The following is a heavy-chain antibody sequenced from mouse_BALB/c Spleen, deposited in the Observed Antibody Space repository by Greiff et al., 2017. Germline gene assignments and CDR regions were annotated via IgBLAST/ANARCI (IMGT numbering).Heavy chain of an antibody. J-gene: IGHJ4*01. D-gene: IGHD1-1*01. CDR2: ISSGGST. CDR3: ARADNYGGNYYAMDY. Sequence: EVKLMESGGGLVKPGGSLKLSCAASGFTFSSYAMSWVRQTPEKRLEWVASISSGGSTYYPDSVKGRFTISRDNARNILYLQMSSLRSEDTAMYYCARADNYGGNYYAMDYWGQGTSVTVSS. CDR1: GFTFSSYA. V-gene: IGHV5-6-5*01.